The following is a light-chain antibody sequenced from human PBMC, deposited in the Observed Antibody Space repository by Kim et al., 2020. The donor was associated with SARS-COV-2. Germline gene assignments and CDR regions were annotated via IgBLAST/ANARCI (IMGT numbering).Light chain of an antibody. J-gene: IGLJ2*01. Sequence: QYALTQPRSVSGSPGQSVTISCTGTSSDVGGYNYVSWYQQHPGKAPKLMIYDVSKRPSGVPDRFSGSKSVNTASLTISGLQAEDEADYYCCSYAGSYTFVVFGGGTQLTVL. CDR1: SSDVGGYNY. V-gene: IGLV2-11*01. CDR3: CSYAGSYTFVV. CDR2: DVS.